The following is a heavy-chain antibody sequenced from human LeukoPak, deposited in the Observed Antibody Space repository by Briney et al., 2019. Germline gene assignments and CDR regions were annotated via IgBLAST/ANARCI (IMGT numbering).Heavy chain of an antibody. D-gene: IGHD6-13*01. CDR1: GCSISSGYY. CDR2: IYHSGST. CDR3: ARHGSSWYWFDY. J-gene: IGHJ4*02. V-gene: IGHV4-38-2*01. Sequence: SETLSLTCAVSGCSISSGYYWGWIRQPPGKGLEWIGSIYHSGSTYYNPSLKSRVTISVDTSKNQFSLKLSSVTAADTAVYYCARHGSSWYWFDYWGQGTLVTVSS.